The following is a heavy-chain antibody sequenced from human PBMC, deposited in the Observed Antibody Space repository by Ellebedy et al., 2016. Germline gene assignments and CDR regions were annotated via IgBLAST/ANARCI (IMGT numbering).Heavy chain of an antibody. CDR2: VDDDGSTT. CDR1: GFTFSSHW. D-gene: IGHD6-13*01. J-gene: IGHJ3*02. Sequence: HTRGSLRLSCAASGFTFSSHWMHWVRQAPGKGLVWVSRVDDDGSTTSHADSVKGRFTMSRDNAKNTLYLQMNSLRAEDTAVYYCVRGSSSWYNAFDIWGQGTMVIVSS. V-gene: IGHV3-74*01. CDR3: VRGSSSWYNAFDI.